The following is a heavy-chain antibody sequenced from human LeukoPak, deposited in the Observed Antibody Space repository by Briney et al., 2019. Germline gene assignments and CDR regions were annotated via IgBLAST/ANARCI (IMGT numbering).Heavy chain of an antibody. V-gene: IGHV1-8*01. J-gene: IGHJ4*02. CDR1: GYTFTSYD. D-gene: IGHD2-15*01. Sequence: ASVKVSCKASGYTFTSYDINWVRQATGQGLEWMGWMNPNSGNTGYAQKFQGRVTMTRNTSISTAYMELSSLRSEDTAVYYCARGVYCSGGSCYPGVYWGQGTLVTVSS. CDR3: ARGVYCSGGSCYPGVY. CDR2: MNPNSGNT.